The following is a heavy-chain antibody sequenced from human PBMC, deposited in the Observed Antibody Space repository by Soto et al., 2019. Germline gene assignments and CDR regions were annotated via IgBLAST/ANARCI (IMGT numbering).Heavy chain of an antibody. CDR2: ISGSDGFST. CDR1: EFTFSNYV. Sequence: EVQLLESGGGLVQPGGSLSLSCAASEFTFSNYVMSWDRQATGKGLEWVSAISGSDGFSTYYADSVKVRFTISRNNSKNTLFLQMSSLRAEDTAVYYCSKLVGATVVSDYWGQGTLVIVS. J-gene: IGHJ4*02. D-gene: IGHD1-26*01. CDR3: SKLVGATVVSDY. V-gene: IGHV3-23*01.